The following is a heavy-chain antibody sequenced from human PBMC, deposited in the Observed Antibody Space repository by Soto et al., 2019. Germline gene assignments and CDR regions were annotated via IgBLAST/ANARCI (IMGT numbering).Heavy chain of an antibody. CDR3: ARDFGSGYDLDY. CDR2: IYYTGIT. Sequence: PSETLSLTCTASGGSVGSGAYYWSWIRQPPGKGLEWIGYIYYTGITNYNPPLVGRVTMSVDTSKNQFSLNLSSVTAADTAVYYCARDFGSGYDLDYWGQGTLVTVSS. CDR1: GGSVGSGAYY. D-gene: IGHD5-12*01. V-gene: IGHV4-61*08. J-gene: IGHJ4*02.